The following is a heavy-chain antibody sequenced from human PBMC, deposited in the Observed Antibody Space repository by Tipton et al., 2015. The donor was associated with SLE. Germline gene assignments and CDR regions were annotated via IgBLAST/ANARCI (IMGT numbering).Heavy chain of an antibody. D-gene: IGHD3-3*01. CDR3: ARGGRFWKGYFAS. V-gene: IGHV4-30-2*01. Sequence: TLSLTCAVSGGSVSSGPYYWSWVRQPPGKGLEWIGCIYYSGSTYYSPPLSSRVSISLDTSKNQFSLLLSAVTAADTAFYYCARGGRFWKGYFASWGQGTLVTVSS. J-gene: IGHJ4*02. CDR1: GGSVSSGPYY. CDR2: IYYSGST.